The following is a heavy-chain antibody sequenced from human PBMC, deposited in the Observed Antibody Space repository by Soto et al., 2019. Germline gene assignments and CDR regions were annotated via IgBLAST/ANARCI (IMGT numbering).Heavy chain of an antibody. V-gene: IGHV4-38-2*02. Sequence: LSLTCTVSGYSISSGYHWAWIRQPPGKGLEWLGSVHYSGNTYYNPSLKSRLTISVDKSKNQFSLNLSSVTAVDTAVYYCARQDRVVAEGRWFDPWGQGTLVTVS. CDR2: VHYSGNT. J-gene: IGHJ5*02. CDR3: ARQDRVVAEGRWFDP. D-gene: IGHD2-15*01. CDR1: GYSISSGYH.